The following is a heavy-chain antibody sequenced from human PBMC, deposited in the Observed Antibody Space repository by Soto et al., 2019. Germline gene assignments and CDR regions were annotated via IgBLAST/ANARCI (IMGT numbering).Heavy chain of an antibody. CDR3: AHRPVAAAGLDY. CDR2: IYWDDDK. Sequence: QITLKESGPPLVKPTQTLTLTCTFSGFSLSTSGVGVGWIRQPPGKALEWLALIYWDDDKRYSPSLKSRLTITKDTSKNQVVLTMTNMDPVDTATYYCAHRPVAAAGLDYWGQGTLVTVSS. J-gene: IGHJ4*02. D-gene: IGHD6-13*01. CDR1: GFSLSTSGVG. V-gene: IGHV2-5*02.